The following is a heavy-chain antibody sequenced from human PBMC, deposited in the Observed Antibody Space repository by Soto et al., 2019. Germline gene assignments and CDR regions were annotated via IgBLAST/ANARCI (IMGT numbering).Heavy chain of an antibody. Sequence: VGSLSLSCAASGFTFSSYAMSWVRQAPGKGLAWVSAISGSGGSTYYADSVKGRFTISRDNSNNTLYLQMNSLRAEDTAVYYCAKHQRANYYDSSGYYPYSFDYWGQGTLVSV. V-gene: IGHV3-23*01. CDR3: AKHQRANYYDSSGYYPYSFDY. D-gene: IGHD3-22*01. J-gene: IGHJ4*02. CDR1: GFTFSSYA. CDR2: ISGSGGST.